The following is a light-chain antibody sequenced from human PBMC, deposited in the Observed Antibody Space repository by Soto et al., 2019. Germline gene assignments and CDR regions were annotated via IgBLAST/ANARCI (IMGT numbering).Light chain of an antibody. CDR2: DIS. V-gene: IGKV3-15*01. Sequence: DIIMTQLPASVSASPWEGATLSCRAAQDVTTHFACYQLKRGQPNRLLIYDISTRATRAPARFSGSGSGTEFTLSISGLQSEDFAVYFCQQYNNWPFSFGQGKRLEIK. CDR1: QDVTTH. CDR3: QQYNNWPFS. J-gene: IGKJ5*01.